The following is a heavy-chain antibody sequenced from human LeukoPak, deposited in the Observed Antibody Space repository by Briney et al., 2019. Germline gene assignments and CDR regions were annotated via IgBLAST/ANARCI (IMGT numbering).Heavy chain of an antibody. V-gene: IGHV4-59*01. CDR2: IYYSGST. Sequence: KPSETLSLTCTVSGGSISSYYWSWIRQPPGKGLEWIGYIYYSGSTNYNPSFKSRVTISVDTSKNQFSLKLSSVTAADTAVYYCARARVAIFGDYYGMDVWGQGATVTVSS. J-gene: IGHJ6*02. D-gene: IGHD3-3*01. CDR1: GGSISSYY. CDR3: ARARVAIFGDYYGMDV.